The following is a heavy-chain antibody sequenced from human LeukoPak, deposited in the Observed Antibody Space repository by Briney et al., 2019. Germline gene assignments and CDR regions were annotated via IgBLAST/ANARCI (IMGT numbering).Heavy chain of an antibody. CDR1: GFTVSSNY. J-gene: IGHJ4*02. Sequence: GGSLRLSCAASGFTVSSNYMSWVRQAPGKGLEWVSVIYSGGSTYYADSVKGRFTISRDNSKDTLYLQMNSLRAEDTAVYYCAREKTSGYYFDYWGQGTLVTVSS. CDR2: IYSGGST. D-gene: IGHD3-10*01. CDR3: AREKTSGYYFDY. V-gene: IGHV3-53*01.